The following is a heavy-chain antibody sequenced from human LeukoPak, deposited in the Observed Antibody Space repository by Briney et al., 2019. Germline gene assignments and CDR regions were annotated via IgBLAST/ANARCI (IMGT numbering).Heavy chain of an antibody. D-gene: IGHD3-9*01. CDR1: GYNFAGFY. V-gene: IGHV1-2*02. CDR3: ARSKYDVLTSSPDY. J-gene: IGHJ4*02. CDR2: INPNSGGT. Sequence: ASVKVSCKASGYNFAGFYMHWVRQAPGHGLEWMGWINPNSGGTNYAQTFQGRVTVTSDTTMSTAYMELTRLTSDDSAMYYCARSKYDVLTSSPDYWGQGTLVTVSS.